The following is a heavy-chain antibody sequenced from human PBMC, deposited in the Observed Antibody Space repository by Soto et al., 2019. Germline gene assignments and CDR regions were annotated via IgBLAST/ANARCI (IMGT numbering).Heavy chain of an antibody. CDR1: GYTFTSYY. V-gene: IGHV1-46*01. J-gene: IGHJ6*02. D-gene: IGHD3-10*01. CDR2: INPSGGST. CDR3: ARDHAVRGVIILRNYYYYGMDV. Sequence: GASVNVSCKASGYTFTSYYMHWVRQAPGQGLEWMGIINPSGGSTSYAQKFQGRVTMTRDTSTSTVYMELSSLRSEDTAVYYCARDHAVRGVIILRNYYYYGMDVWGQGTTVTVSS.